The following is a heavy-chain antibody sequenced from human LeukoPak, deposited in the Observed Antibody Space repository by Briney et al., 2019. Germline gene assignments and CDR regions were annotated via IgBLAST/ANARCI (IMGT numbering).Heavy chain of an antibody. CDR2: ISAYNGNT. V-gene: IGHV1-18*01. CDR1: GYTFTSYG. D-gene: IGHD5-12*01. CDR3: ARVGYSGYDYPYYMDV. Sequence: ASVKVSCKASGYTFTSYGISWVRQAPGQGLEWMRWISAYNGNTNYAQKLQGRVTMTTDTSTSTAYMELRSLRSDDTAVYYSARVGYSGYDYPYYMDVWGKGTTVTVSS. J-gene: IGHJ6*03.